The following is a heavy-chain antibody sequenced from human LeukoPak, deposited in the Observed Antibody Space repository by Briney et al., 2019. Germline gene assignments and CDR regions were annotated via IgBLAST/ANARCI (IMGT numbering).Heavy chain of an antibody. CDR2: IYYSGST. J-gene: IGHJ4*02. CDR1: GGSISSSSYY. D-gene: IGHD3-22*01. V-gene: IGHV4-39*01. CDR3: ARQIWRYYDSSSYFDY. Sequence: SETLSLTCTVSGGSISSSSYYWGWIRQPPGKGLEWIGSIYYSGSTYYNPSLKSRVIISVDTSKNQFSLKLSSVTAADTAVYYCARQIWRYYDSSSYFDYWGQGTLVTVSS.